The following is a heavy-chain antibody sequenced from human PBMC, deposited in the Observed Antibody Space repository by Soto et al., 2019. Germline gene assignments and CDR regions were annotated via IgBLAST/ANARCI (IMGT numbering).Heavy chain of an antibody. CDR2: INAGTGDT. CDR3: ARAPRSSGYYHYAMDV. Sequence: QAQLVQSGAEVKKPGASVTVSCEASGYTFSNYAIHWVRQAPGQRLEWMAWINAGTGDTKYSQNFQGRVTITRDTSASTAYMDLIILRSEDTAVYYCARAPRSSGYYHYAMDVWGQGTTVTVS. D-gene: IGHD3-9*01. J-gene: IGHJ6*02. V-gene: IGHV1-3*01. CDR1: GYTFSNYA.